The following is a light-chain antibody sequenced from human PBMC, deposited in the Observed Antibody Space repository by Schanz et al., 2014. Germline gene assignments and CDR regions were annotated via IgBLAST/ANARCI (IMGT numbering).Light chain of an antibody. CDR2: SNN. J-gene: IGLJ1*01. V-gene: IGLV1-47*02. CDR3: AAWDDSLSTFFV. Sequence: QSVLTQPPSASGTPGQRVTISCSGSSSSIGSNSVNWYQHLPGSAPKLLIYSNNQRPSGVPDRFSGSKSGTSASLAISGLRSEDEADYYCAAWDDSLSTFFVFGTGTKLTVL. CDR1: SSSIGSNS.